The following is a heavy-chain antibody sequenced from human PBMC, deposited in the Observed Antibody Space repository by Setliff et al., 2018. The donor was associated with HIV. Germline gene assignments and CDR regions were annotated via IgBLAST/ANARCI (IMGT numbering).Heavy chain of an antibody. V-gene: IGHV1-2*02. CDR2: INSASGGT. CDR1: GYTFTDYY. CDR3: ARDYLHVFDI. J-gene: IGHJ3*02. Sequence: ASVKVSCKASGYTFTDYYIHWVPQAPGQGLEWMGWINSASGGTNYAQNFQGRVTVTRDTSINTAYVELNSLKSDDTAVYYCARDYLHVFDIWGQGTMVTVSS.